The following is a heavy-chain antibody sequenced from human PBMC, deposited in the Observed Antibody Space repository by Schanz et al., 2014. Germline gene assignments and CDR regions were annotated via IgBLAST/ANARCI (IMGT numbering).Heavy chain of an antibody. Sequence: EVQLLESGGGLVQPGGSLRLSCAASGFTFSSYAMSWVRQAPGKGLEWVSALSEGGGGTHYADSVRGRFTISSDSSKNTLYLQMSSLRADDTAVYYCAKAADWPVTRFDPWGQGTLVTVSS. J-gene: IGHJ5*02. CDR3: AKAADWPVTRFDP. V-gene: IGHV3-23*01. D-gene: IGHD3-9*01. CDR1: GFTFSSYA. CDR2: LSEGGGGT.